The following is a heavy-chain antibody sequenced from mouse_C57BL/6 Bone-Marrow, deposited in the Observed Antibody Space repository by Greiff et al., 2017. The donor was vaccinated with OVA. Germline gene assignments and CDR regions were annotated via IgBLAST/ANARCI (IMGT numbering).Heavy chain of an antibody. CDR3: ARRAVSNYVYWYFDV. CDR1: GFTFSDYG. Sequence: EVQRVESGGGLVQPGGSLKLSCAASGFTFSDYGMAWVRQAPRKGLEWVAFISNLAYSIYYADTVTGRFTITRENAKNTLYLEMSSLRSEDTAMYYCARRAVSNYVYWYFDVWGTGTTVTVSS. CDR2: ISNLAYSI. V-gene: IGHV5-15*01. D-gene: IGHD2-5*01. J-gene: IGHJ1*03.